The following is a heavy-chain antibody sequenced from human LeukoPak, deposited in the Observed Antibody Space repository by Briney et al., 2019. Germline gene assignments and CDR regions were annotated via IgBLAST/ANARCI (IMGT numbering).Heavy chain of an antibody. V-gene: IGHV3-74*01. CDR1: GFTFSSYW. D-gene: IGHD4-23*01. Sequence: QPGTSLRLSCAASGFTFSSYWMNWVRQAPGKGLVWVSRIASDGSSTTYADSVKGRFSISRDNAKNTLYLQMNSLRVEDTAVYYCARGRPHGNDYWGQGTLVTVSS. CDR2: IASDGSST. CDR3: ARGRPHGNDY. J-gene: IGHJ4*02.